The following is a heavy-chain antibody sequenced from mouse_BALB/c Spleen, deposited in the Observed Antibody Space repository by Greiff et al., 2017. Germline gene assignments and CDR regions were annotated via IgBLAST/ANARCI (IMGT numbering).Heavy chain of an antibody. CDR1: GYAFSSSW. V-gene: IGHV1-82*01. J-gene: IGHJ1*01. CDR2: IYPGDGDT. Sequence: VQLQQSGPELVKPGASVKISCKASGYAFSSSWMNWVKQRPGQGLEWIGRIYPGDGDTNYNGKFKGKATLTADKSSSTAYMQLSSLTSVDSAVYFCARSAYYGNYYWYFDVWGAGTTVTVSS. D-gene: IGHD2-10*01. CDR3: ARSAYYGNYYWYFDV.